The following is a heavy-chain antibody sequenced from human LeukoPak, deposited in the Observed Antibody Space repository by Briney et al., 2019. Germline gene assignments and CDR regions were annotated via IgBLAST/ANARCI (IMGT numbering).Heavy chain of an antibody. D-gene: IGHD3-22*01. CDR3: ARTTITYYYDSSGYSVQPYYMDV. V-gene: IGHV4-4*09. CDR2: IYTSGST. Sequence: PSETLSLTCTVSGGSISSYYWSWIRQPPGKGLEWIGYIYTSGSTNYNPSLKSRVTISVDTSKNQFSLKLSSVTAADTAVYYCARTTITYYYDSSGYSVQPYYMDVWGKGTTVTVSS. J-gene: IGHJ6*03. CDR1: GGSISSYY.